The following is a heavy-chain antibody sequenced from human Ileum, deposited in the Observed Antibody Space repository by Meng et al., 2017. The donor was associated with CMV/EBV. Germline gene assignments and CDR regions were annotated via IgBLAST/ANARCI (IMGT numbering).Heavy chain of an antibody. J-gene: IGHJ3*02. CDR2: IYTSGST. V-gene: IGHV4-4*07. Sequence: TVSDDSINTYYWSCIRQPAGKGLEWIGRIYTSGSTNYNPSLKSRVTMSVDTSKNQFSLRLSSVTAADTAVYYCARDGPNDLGRAFDIWGQGTLVTVSS. D-gene: IGHD3-16*01. CDR1: DDSINTYY. CDR3: ARDGPNDLGRAFDI.